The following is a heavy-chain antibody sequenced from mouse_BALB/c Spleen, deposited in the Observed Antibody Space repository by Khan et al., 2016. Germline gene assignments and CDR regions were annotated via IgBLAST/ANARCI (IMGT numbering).Heavy chain of an antibody. J-gene: IGHJ4*01. CDR2: INYSGNT. CDR3: ARVPYGNYVYYAMDY. Sequence: EVQLQESGPSLVKPSQTLSLTCSVTGDSITSGYWNWIRKFPGNKLEYMGYINYSGNTYYNPSLKSRISITRDTSKNKYYLQLNSVTTEDTATYYCARVPYGNYVYYAMDYWGQGTSVTVSS. CDR1: GDSITSGY. V-gene: IGHV3-8*02. D-gene: IGHD2-1*01.